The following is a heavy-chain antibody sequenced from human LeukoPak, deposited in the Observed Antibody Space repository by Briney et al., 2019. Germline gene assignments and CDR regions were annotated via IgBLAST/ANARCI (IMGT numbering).Heavy chain of an antibody. CDR1: GYTFTSYG. V-gene: IGHV1-18*01. D-gene: IGHD2-2*01. CDR3: ARAVVVPAAPFDP. Sequence: ASVTVSCKASGYTFTSYGISWVRQAPGQGLEWMGWISAYNGNTNYAQKLQGRVTMTTDTSTSTACMELRSLRSDDTAVYYCARAVVVPAAPFDPWGQGTLVTVSS. J-gene: IGHJ5*02. CDR2: ISAYNGNT.